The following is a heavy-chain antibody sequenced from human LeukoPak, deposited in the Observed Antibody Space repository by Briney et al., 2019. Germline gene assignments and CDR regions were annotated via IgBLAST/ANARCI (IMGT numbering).Heavy chain of an antibody. CDR3: LIQQMDAFDY. D-gene: IGHD2-2*01. V-gene: IGHV4-39*01. Sequence: PSETLSLTCTVSGGSISRSNYYWGWIRQPPGKGLEWIGSIYYSGSTYYNPSLKSRVTISVDTSKNQPSLKVSSVTAADTAVYYCLIQQMDAFDYWGQGTLVTVSS. J-gene: IGHJ4*02. CDR2: IYYSGST. CDR1: GGSISRSNYY.